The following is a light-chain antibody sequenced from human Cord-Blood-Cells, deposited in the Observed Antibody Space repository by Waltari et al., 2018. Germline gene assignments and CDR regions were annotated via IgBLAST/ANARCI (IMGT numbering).Light chain of an antibody. CDR3: QQSYSTPRG. V-gene: IGKV1-39*01. Sequence: DIQMTQSPSSLSASVGDSVTITCRASQSISSYLNWYQQKPGKAPKLLIYAASSLQSGVPSRFSGSGSGTDVTLTISSLQPEDFATYYCQQSYSTPRGFGPGTKVDIK. J-gene: IGKJ3*01. CDR1: QSISSY. CDR2: AAS.